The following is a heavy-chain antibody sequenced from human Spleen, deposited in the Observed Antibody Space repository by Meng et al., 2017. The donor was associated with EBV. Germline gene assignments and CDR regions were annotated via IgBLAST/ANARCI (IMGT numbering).Heavy chain of an antibody. CDR2: IYWDDHK. Sequence: QVPLKESGPTLVKPTQTLTLTCTFSGFSLRTTGVGVGWIRQPPGKALEWLGIIYWDDHKRYTPFLENRLTITTDTSRKQAVLTMTNMDPVDTATYYCAHRHQDSGGYFPPAIDYWGQGILVTVSS. CDR1: GFSLRTTGVG. V-gene: IGHV2-5*02. CDR3: AHRHQDSGGYFPPAIDY. D-gene: IGHD6-25*01. J-gene: IGHJ4*02.